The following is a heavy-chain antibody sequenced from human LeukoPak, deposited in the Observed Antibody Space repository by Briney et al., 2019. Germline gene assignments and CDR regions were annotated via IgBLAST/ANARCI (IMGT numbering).Heavy chain of an antibody. CDR1: GFTFSGYR. V-gene: IGHV3-74*01. CDR3: AKRGPTVTIDY. D-gene: IGHD4-17*01. CDR2: IESDGSTT. Sequence: GSLRLSCAASGFTFSGYRMHWVRQAPGKGLVWVSCIESDGSTTRYADSVKGRFTISRDNAKNTLYLQMNSLRVEDTAVYYCAKRGPTVTIDYWGQGTLVTVSS. J-gene: IGHJ4*02.